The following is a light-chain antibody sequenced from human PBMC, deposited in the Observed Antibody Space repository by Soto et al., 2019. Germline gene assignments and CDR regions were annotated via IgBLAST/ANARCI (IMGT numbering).Light chain of an antibody. CDR3: QQSGSSPRT. CDR1: QSVRNVY. V-gene: IGKV3-20*01. J-gene: IGKJ2*01. Sequence: ELVLTQSTGTMSLSPGERATLSCRASQSVRNVYLAWYQQKPGQAPRLLIYDASNRATGIPDRFSGSGSGTDFTLTINRLEPEDFAVYYCQQSGSSPRTFGQGTKLEIK. CDR2: DAS.